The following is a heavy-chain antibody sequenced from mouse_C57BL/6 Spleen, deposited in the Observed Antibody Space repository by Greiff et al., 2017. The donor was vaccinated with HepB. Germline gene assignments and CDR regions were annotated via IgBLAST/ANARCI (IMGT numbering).Heavy chain of an antibody. CDR2: IDPSDSYT. Sequence: QVQLQQPGAELVMPGASVKLSCKASGYTFTSYWMHWVKQRPGQGLEWIGEIDPSDSYTNYNQKFKGKSTLTVDKSSSTAYMQLSSLTSEDYAVYYCARRGGSGYAMDYWGQGTSVTVSS. V-gene: IGHV1-69*01. J-gene: IGHJ4*01. CDR3: ARRGGSGYAMDY. CDR1: GYTFTSYW. D-gene: IGHD3-2*02.